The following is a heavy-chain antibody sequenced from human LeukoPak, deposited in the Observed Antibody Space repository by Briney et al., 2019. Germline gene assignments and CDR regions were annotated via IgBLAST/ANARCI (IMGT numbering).Heavy chain of an antibody. CDR3: ARVGDYDFWSGPSYYMDV. Sequence: GGSLRLSCTASGFTFSSYWMSWVRQAPGKGLEWVANIKQNGSEKYYVDSVKGRFTISRGNAKNSLYLQMNSLRAEDTAVYYCARVGDYDFWSGPSYYMDVWGKGTTVTVSS. CDR1: GFTFSSYW. J-gene: IGHJ6*03. V-gene: IGHV3-7*01. D-gene: IGHD3-3*01. CDR2: IKQNGSEK.